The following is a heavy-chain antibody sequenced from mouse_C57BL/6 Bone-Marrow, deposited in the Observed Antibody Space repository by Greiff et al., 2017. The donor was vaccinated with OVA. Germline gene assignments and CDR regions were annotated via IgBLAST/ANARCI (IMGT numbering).Heavy chain of an antibody. D-gene: IGHD2-4*01. CDR3: TNRPLYDYDGFAY. CDR1: GFTFSNYW. J-gene: IGHJ3*01. Sequence: DVKLVESGGGLVQPGGSMKLSCVASGFTFSNYWMNWVRQSPEKGLEWVAQIRLKSDNYATHYAESVKGRFTISRDDSKSSVYLQMNNLRAEDTGIYYCTNRPLYDYDGFAYWGQGTLVTVSA. CDR2: IRLKSDNYAT. V-gene: IGHV6-3*01.